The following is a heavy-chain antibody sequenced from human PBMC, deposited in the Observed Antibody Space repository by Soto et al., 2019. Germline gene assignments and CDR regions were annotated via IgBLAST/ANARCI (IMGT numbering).Heavy chain of an antibody. CDR1: GFSFSEYS. Sequence: EVQLLESGGGLVQPGGSLRLSCAASGFSFSEYSMTWVRQAPGKGLQWVSAISGDTATTHYADSVKGRFTISRDNSRDTLYLQMNSLSAEDTAFYYCVKDESINWYSGHFRHWGQGTLVTVSS. CDR3: VKDESINWYSGHFRH. V-gene: IGHV3-23*01. CDR2: ISGDTATT. D-gene: IGHD6-13*01. J-gene: IGHJ1*01.